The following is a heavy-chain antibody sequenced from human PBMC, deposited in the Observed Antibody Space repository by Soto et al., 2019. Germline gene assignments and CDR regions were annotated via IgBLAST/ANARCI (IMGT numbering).Heavy chain of an antibody. D-gene: IGHD6-6*01. Sequence: GGSLSLSCAASGFTFSNYWMTWVRQAPGRGLEWVANIKQDGSEKYYVDSVRGRFTISRDNAKNSLFLQMNSLRAEDTAVYYCARSHSSSSEVDPWGQGTLVTAPQ. CDR1: GFTFSNYW. CDR2: IKQDGSEK. J-gene: IGHJ5*02. CDR3: ARSHSSSSEVDP. V-gene: IGHV3-7*03.